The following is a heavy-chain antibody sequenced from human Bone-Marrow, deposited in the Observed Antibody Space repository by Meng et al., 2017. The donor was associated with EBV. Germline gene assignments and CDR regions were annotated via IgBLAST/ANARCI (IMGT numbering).Heavy chain of an antibody. D-gene: IGHD3-22*01. CDR1: GYTFTSYA. CDR3: ARDSTGDSRRFDP. CDR2: INVGNGDT. V-gene: IGHV1-3*01. J-gene: IGHJ5*02. Sequence: QGRLWQAVAGVKKPGASVKVSCEASGYTFTSYAMHWVRQAPGKRLEWMGWINVGNGDTKYSQKFHGRVTITRDTSATTAYMELSSLTSEDTAVYYCARDSTGDSRRFDPWGQGTLVTVSS.